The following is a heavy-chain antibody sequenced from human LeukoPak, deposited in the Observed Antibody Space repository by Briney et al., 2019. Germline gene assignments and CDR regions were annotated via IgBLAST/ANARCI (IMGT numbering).Heavy chain of an antibody. Sequence: GGSLRLSCAASGFTFSNAWMSWVRQAPGKGLEWVSAISGSGASTYYADSVRGRFTISRDNSKNTLYLQINSLRAEDTAVYYCAKGPLTEVAGTTWDYWGQGTLVTVSS. CDR2: ISGSGAST. J-gene: IGHJ4*02. CDR3: AKGPLTEVAGTTWDY. D-gene: IGHD6-19*01. V-gene: IGHV3-23*01. CDR1: GFTFSNAW.